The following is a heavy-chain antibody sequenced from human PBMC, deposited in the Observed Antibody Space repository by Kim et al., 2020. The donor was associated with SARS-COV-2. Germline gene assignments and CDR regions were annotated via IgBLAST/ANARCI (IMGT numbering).Heavy chain of an antibody. Sequence: SQSLSLTCAISGDSVSSNSAAWNWIRQSPSRGLEWLGRTYYRSKWYNDYAVSVKSRITINPDTSKNQFSLQLNSVTPEDTAVYYCARVASFYGSGSHTLYYYYGMDVWGHGTTVTVSS. D-gene: IGHD3-10*01. CDR3: ARVASFYGSGSHTLYYYYGMDV. CDR2: TYYRSKWYN. J-gene: IGHJ6*02. V-gene: IGHV6-1*01. CDR1: GDSVSSNSAA.